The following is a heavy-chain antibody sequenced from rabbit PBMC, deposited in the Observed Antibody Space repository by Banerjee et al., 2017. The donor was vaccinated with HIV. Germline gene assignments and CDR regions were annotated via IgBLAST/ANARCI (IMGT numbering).Heavy chain of an antibody. D-gene: IGHD1-1*01. V-gene: IGHV1S43*01. CDR1: GFDFSSYYY. Sequence: QQQLEESGGGLVKPGGTLTLTCKASGFDFSSYYYMCWVRQAPGKGLEWIGCIYTGSGSTYYASWAKGRFTITRNTSLNTVTLQLNSLTAADTATYFCAREFASSNNLWGQGTLVTVS. CDR2: IYTGSGST. CDR3: AREFASSNNL. J-gene: IGHJ4*01.